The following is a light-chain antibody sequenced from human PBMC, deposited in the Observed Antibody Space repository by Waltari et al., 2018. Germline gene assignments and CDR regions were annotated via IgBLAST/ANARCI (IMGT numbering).Light chain of an antibody. V-gene: IGKV1-9*01. CDR2: AAS. CDR1: QDISNY. CDR3: QQVQTHSALT. Sequence: DIQLTQSPSFLSASVGDGVSITCRASQDISNYLAWYQQKLGKVPKLLIFAASTLQNGVPSRFSGSGSGTEFTLTIASLQPEDFATYYCQQVQTHSALTFGGGTRVEIK. J-gene: IGKJ4*01.